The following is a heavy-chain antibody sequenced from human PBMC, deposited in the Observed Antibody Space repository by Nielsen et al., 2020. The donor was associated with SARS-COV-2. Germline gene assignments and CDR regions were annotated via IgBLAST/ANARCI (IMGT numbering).Heavy chain of an antibody. D-gene: IGHD3-16*02. CDR1: GFAVSSNY. CDR2: IYSCCAT. CDR3: ARDFHFRGELASWYFDL. Sequence: GESLKISCAASGFAVSSNYMSWVRQSPVKGLEWVSVIYSCCATHYADSAKGRFPITRDDSKNTVYPQMNSLRAEDTAVYYCARDFHFRGELASWYFDLWGHGALVTVSS. J-gene: IGHJ2*01. V-gene: IGHV3-53*01.